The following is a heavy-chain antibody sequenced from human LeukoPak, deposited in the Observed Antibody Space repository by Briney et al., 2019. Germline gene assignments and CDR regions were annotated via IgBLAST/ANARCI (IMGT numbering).Heavy chain of an antibody. CDR1: GGSISSGGYS. D-gene: IGHD6-19*01. CDR2: IYYSGST. V-gene: IGHV4-61*08. CDR3: ARSLYSTGWYPYYYYMDV. J-gene: IGHJ6*03. Sequence: PSETLSLTCTVSGGSISSGGYSWSWIRQPPGKGLEWIGYIYYSGSTYYNPSLKSRVTLSVDTSKNQFSLKLTSVTAADTALYYCARSLYSTGWYPYYYYMDVWGKGTTVTISS.